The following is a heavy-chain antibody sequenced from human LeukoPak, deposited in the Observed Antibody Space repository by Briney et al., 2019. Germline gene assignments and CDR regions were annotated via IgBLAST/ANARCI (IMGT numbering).Heavy chain of an antibody. V-gene: IGHV4-4*02. D-gene: IGHD3-22*01. CDR2: IYHSGST. J-gene: IGHJ3*02. Sequence: SETLSLTCAVSGGSISSNNWWSWVRQPPGKGLEWIGAIYHSGSTNYNPSLKSRLTISVDKSKNQFSLNLSSVTAADTAVYYCAKSNGYGLIDIWGQGTMVTVSS. CDR3: AKSNGYGLIDI. CDR1: GGSISSNNW.